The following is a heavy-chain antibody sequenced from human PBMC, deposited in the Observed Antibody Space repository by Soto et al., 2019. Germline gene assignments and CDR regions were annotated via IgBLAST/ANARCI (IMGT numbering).Heavy chain of an antibody. Sequence: HEHLVQSGAEVKRPGASLKVSCKASGYSFTGYYIHWVRQAPGQGLEWMGWINPDSGATNYAQNFQSRVTLTSDTSISSASTDLTSLTPDDTAVYYCARGDYGTGGYPFPYVDYWGQVTLVIVSS. CDR2: INPDSGAT. D-gene: IGHD2-8*02. CDR3: ARGDYGTGGYPFPYVDY. J-gene: IGHJ4*02. CDR1: GYSFTGYY. V-gene: IGHV1-2*02.